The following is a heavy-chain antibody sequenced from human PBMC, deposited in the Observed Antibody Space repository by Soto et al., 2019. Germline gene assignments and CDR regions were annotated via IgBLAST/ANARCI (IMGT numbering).Heavy chain of an antibody. CDR2: ISGSGGST. CDR1: GITFSSYA. V-gene: IGHV3-23*01. CDR3: AKARSPSYGSSSEDY. D-gene: IGHD6-6*01. Sequence: EVQMLESGGGLVQPGGSLRLSCAASGITFSSYAMSWVRQAPGKGLEWVSGISGSGGSTYYADSVKGRFTISRDNSKNTLYLQMNSLGAEETTVYYCAKARSPSYGSSSEDYWGQGTLVTISS. J-gene: IGHJ4*02.